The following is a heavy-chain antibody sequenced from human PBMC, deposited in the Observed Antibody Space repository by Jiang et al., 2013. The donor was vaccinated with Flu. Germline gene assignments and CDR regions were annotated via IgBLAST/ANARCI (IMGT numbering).Heavy chain of an antibody. V-gene: IGHV1-69*01. CDR3: ARVGIAARHPYYYYMDV. J-gene: IGHJ6*03. Sequence: QLVESGAEVKKPGSSVKVSCKASGGTFSSYAISWVRQAPGQGLEWMGGIIPIFGTANYAQKFQGRVTITADESTSTAYMELGSLRSEDTAVYYCARVGIAARHPYYYYMDVWGKGTTVTVSS. CDR1: GGTFSSYA. CDR2: IIPIFGTA. D-gene: IGHD6-6*01.